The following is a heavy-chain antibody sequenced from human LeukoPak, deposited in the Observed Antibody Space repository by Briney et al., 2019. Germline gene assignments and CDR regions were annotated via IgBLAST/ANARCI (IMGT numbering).Heavy chain of an antibody. J-gene: IGHJ6*02. CDR2: IYYSGST. Sequence: SETLSLTCTVSGGSISSYYWSWIQQPPGKGLEWIGYIYYSGSTNYNPSLKSRVTISVDTSKNQFSLKLSSVTAADTAVYYCARRFHYGMDVWGQGTTVTVSS. V-gene: IGHV4-59*08. CDR3: ARRFHYGMDV. CDR1: GGSISSYY.